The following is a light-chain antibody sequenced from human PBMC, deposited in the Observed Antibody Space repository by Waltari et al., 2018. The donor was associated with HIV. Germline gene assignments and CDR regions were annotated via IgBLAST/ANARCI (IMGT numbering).Light chain of an antibody. Sequence: QSALTQPASVSGSPGQSITISCTGTSSDVGAYNFVSWYQQHPGKAPKLMIYDVSSRPSGVSDRFSGSKSGNTASLTISGLHAEDEADYYCGSYTSSSTLVFGGGTKLTVL. CDR2: DVS. CDR3: GSYTSSSTLV. V-gene: IGLV2-14*03. J-gene: IGLJ3*02. CDR1: SSDVGAYNF.